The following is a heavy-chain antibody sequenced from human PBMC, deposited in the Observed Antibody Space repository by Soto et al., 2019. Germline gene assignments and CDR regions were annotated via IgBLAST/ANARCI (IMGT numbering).Heavy chain of an antibody. CDR1: GFTFSSYS. J-gene: IGHJ4*02. V-gene: IGHV3-21*01. CDR3: ARPTNTYYYDSSGYYYPPLIDY. CDR2: ISSSSSYI. D-gene: IGHD3-22*01. Sequence: AGGSLRLSCAASGFTFSSYSMNWVRQAPGKGLEWVSSISSSSSYIYYADSVKGRFTISRDNAKNSLYLQMNSLRAEDTAVYYCARPTNTYYYDSSGYYYPPLIDYWGQGTLVTVSS.